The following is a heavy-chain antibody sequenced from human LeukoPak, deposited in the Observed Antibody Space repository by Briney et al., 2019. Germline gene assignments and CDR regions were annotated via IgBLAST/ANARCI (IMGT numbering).Heavy chain of an antibody. J-gene: IGHJ6*02. CDR3: ATAPILRGEGGEHYKYGMDV. V-gene: IGHV4-4*02. CDR1: VGSISSGNW. Sequence: SGTLSLTCAVSVGSISSGNWWTWVRQSPGKGLEGIGEIYHNGTLNYNPSLKSRVTISADSFKTHFSLKLTSVTAADTAVYYCATAPILRGEGGEHYKYGMDVWGQGTTVIVSS. D-gene: IGHD2-2*02. CDR2: IYHNGTL.